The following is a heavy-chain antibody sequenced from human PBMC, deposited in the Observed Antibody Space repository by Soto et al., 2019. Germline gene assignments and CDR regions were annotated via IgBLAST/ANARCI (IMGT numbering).Heavy chain of an antibody. J-gene: IGHJ6*02. V-gene: IGHV1-69*06. CDR3: ARHTGNGDYDYYGMDV. CDR2: IIXIFGTA. Sequence: QVQLVQSGAEVXKPGSSVKVSCKASGGTFSSYAISWVRQAPGQGLEWMGGIIXIFGTANYAXKFQGRVXXXXXXXXXXXXXELSSLRSEDTAVYYCARHTGNGDYDYYGMDVWGQGTTVTVSS. CDR1: GGTFSSYA. D-gene: IGHD1-26*01.